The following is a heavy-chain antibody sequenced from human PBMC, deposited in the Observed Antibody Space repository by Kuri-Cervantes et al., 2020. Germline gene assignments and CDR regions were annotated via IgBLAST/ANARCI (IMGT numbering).Heavy chain of an antibody. CDR1: GFTFSSYA. CDR3: ANLGLVEAFDT. D-gene: IGHD6-19*01. Sequence: GESLKISCAASGFTFSSYAMSWVRQAPGKGLEWVSAISGSGGSTYYADSVKGRFTISRDNSKNTLYLQMNSLRAEDTAVYYCANLGLVEAFDTWGQGTMVTGSS. CDR2: ISGSGGST. V-gene: IGHV3-23*01. J-gene: IGHJ3*02.